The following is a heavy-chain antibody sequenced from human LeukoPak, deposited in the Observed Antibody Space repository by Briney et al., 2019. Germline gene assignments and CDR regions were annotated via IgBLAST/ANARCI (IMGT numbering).Heavy chain of an antibody. Sequence: PSETLSLTCTVSGGSISRYYWSWSRQPPGKGLEWIGYIYSSGSTNYNPSLKSRVTISVDTSKNQFSLKLSSVTAADTAVYYCARVRLGIVDYWGQGTLVTVSS. CDR2: IYSSGST. CDR3: ARVRLGIVDY. J-gene: IGHJ4*02. V-gene: IGHV4-59*01. D-gene: IGHD7-27*01. CDR1: GGSISRYY.